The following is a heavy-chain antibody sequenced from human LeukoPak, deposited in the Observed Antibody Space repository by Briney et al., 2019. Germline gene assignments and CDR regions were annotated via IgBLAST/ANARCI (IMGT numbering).Heavy chain of an antibody. V-gene: IGHV3-23*01. J-gene: IGHJ4*02. Sequence: GGSLRLSCAASGFTFSSYFMSWLRQAPGKGLEWVSTIDVSGGSTYYADSVKGRFTISRDNSKNTLYLQMNSLRADDTAVYYCAKDQTPYYWGQGTLVTVSS. CDR1: GFTFSSYF. CDR2: IDVSGGST. D-gene: IGHD4-23*01. CDR3: AKDQTPYY.